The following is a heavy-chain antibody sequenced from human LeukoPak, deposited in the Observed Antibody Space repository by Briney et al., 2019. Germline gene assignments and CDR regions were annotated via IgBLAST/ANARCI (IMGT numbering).Heavy chain of an antibody. CDR3: ASHYYDSAHFDY. J-gene: IGHJ4*02. CDR2: IYYSGST. D-gene: IGHD3-22*01. CDR1: GGSISSYY. Sequence: SETLSLTCTVSGGSISSYYWSWIRQPPGKGLEWIGYIYYSGSTNYNPSLKSRVTISVDTSKDQFSLKLSSVTAADTAVYYCASHYYDSAHFDYWGLGTLVTVSS. V-gene: IGHV4-59*01.